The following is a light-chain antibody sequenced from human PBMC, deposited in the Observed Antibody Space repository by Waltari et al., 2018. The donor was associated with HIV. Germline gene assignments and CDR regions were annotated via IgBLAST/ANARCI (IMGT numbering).Light chain of an antibody. CDR3: CSYAGDPWV. CDR2: DVT. V-gene: IGLV2-11*01. J-gene: IGLJ3*02. Sequence: QSALTQPRSVSGSPGQSVTISCTGTSSDVGGYSFVSWYQQHPNKAPKLMIYDVTKRPSGVPDRFAGSKSGKTASLTISGLQAEDEADYYCCSYAGDPWVFGGGTKLTVL. CDR1: SSDVGGYSF.